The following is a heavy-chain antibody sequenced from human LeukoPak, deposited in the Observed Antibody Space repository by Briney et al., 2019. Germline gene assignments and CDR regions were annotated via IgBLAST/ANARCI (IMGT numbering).Heavy chain of an antibody. Sequence: NSSETLSLTCSVSGYSISSGSFYWSSVRQLPGEGLEWPGYIYFSGTTYYHPSFQSRLTLSLDTSKNQFSLNLTSVTVADTAVYYCARDQLGSGNYGMDVWGPGTTVTVSS. V-gene: IGHV4-31*03. CDR3: ARDQLGSGNYGMDV. CDR2: IYFSGTT. J-gene: IGHJ6*02. D-gene: IGHD1-1*01. CDR1: GYSISSGSFY.